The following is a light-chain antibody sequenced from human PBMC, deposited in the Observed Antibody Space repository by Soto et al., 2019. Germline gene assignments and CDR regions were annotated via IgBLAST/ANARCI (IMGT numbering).Light chain of an antibody. CDR1: SSNIGSNY. Sequence: QSVLTQPPSASGTPGQRVTISCSGSSSNIGSNYVYWYQQLPGTAPKLLIYGNGRRPSGVPARFSVSKSGSSASLAISGLRSEDEADYYCAAWDDSLSGLVFGGGTQLTVL. J-gene: IGLJ2*01. CDR3: AAWDDSLSGLV. V-gene: IGLV1-47*01. CDR2: GNG.